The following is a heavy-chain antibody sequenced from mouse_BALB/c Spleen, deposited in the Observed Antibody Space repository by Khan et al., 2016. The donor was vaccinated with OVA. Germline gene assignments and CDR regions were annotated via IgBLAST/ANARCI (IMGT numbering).Heavy chain of an antibody. Sequence: EVQLQESGPGLVKPSQSLSLTCTVTGYSITSDYAWNWIRQFPGNKLEWMGYIGYSGSTSSNPSLKSRISITRDTSKNQFFLRLNSVTNEDTATYYCARRGPGFAYWGQGTLVTVSA. CDR1: GYSITSDYA. V-gene: IGHV3-2*02. J-gene: IGHJ3*01. CDR2: IGYSGST. CDR3: ARRGPGFAY.